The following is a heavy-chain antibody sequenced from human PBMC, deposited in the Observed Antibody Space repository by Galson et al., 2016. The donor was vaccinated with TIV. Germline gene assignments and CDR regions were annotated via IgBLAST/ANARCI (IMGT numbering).Heavy chain of an antibody. J-gene: IGHJ4*02. V-gene: IGHV3-53*05. CDR2: IYPSGAS. Sequence: SLRLSCAASGLLVSDNYMSWVRQPPGKGLEWVSIIYPSGASYYPESTESVKGRFTISRDDSKNTVFLQINSLRVDDTAVYYCATSTMPNLGDNWGQGTLVTVSP. CDR3: ATSTMPNLGDN. D-gene: IGHD7-27*01. CDR1: GLLVSDNY.